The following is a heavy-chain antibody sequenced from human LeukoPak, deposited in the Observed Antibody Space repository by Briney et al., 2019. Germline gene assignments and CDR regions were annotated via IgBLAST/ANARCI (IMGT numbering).Heavy chain of an antibody. D-gene: IGHD6-19*01. J-gene: IGHJ4*02. V-gene: IGHV4-59*01. Sequence: SETLSLTCTVSGGSISGYYWSWIRQAPGKGLEWIAYIYYSGSTYYNPSLKRRVIISLDTSNSQFSQTLTSVTAADTAVYYCVRAQGSSLHDYWGQGTLVTVSS. CDR1: GGSISGYY. CDR2: IYYSGST. CDR3: VRAQGSSLHDY.